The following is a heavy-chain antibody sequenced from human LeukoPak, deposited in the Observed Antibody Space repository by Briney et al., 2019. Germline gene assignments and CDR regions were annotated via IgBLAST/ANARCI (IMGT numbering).Heavy chain of an antibody. V-gene: IGHV3-21*01. J-gene: IGHJ5*02. CDR2: ISSSSSYI. CDR1: GLTFSSYS. CDR3: AREKAAIFGVAPIGGGFGP. Sequence: GGSLRLSCAASGLTFSSYSMNWVRQAPGKGLEWVSSISSSSSYIYYADSVKGRFTISRDNAKNSLYLQMNSLRAEDTAVYYCAREKAAIFGVAPIGGGFGPWGQGTLVTVSS. D-gene: IGHD3-3*01.